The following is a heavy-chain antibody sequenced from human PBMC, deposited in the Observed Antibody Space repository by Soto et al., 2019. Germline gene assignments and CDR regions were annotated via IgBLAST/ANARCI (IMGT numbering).Heavy chain of an antibody. CDR3: AREGNLGRWIQPLDS. Sequence: PEETLSLTCTVSGGSISSYYWSWIRQPPGKGLEWIGNIHYNGNTKYSPSLKSRVAMSVDTSKNHFSLKLISVTTADTAVYFCAREGNLGRWIQPLDSWGQGTLVTVSS. CDR1: GGSISSYY. J-gene: IGHJ4*02. V-gene: IGHV4-59*01. D-gene: IGHD2-2*03. CDR2: IHYNGNT.